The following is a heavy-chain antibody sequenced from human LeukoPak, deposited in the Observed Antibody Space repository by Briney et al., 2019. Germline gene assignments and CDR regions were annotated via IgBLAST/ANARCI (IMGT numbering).Heavy chain of an antibody. V-gene: IGHV4-30-2*01. D-gene: IGHD6-13*01. CDR3: ARLVTSSWTYYFDY. CDR1: GGSISSGGYY. J-gene: IGHJ4*02. CDR2: IYHSGNT. Sequence: SETLSLTCTVSGGSISSGGYYWSWIRQPPGKGLEWIGYIYHSGNTYYNPSLKSRVTISVDRSRNQFSLNLNSMTAADTAFYFCARLVTSSWTYYFDYWGQGTLVTVSS.